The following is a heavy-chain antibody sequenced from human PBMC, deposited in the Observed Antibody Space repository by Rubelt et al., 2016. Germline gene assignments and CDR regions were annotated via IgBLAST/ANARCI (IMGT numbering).Heavy chain of an antibody. J-gene: IGHJ5*02. D-gene: IGHD5-24*01. CDR1: GYTFTGYY. CDR3: AREAVEMATINWFDP. V-gene: IGHV1-2*04. CDR2: INPNSGGT. Sequence: GAEVKKPGASVKVSCKASGYTFTGYYMHWVRQAPGQGLEWMGWINPNSGGTNYAQKFQGWVTMTRDTSISTAYMELSRLRSDDTAVYYCAREAVEMATINWFDPWGQGTLVTVSS.